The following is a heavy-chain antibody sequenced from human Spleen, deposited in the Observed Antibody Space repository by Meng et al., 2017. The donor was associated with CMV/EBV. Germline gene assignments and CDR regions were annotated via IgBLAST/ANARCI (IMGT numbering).Heavy chain of an antibody. CDR3: AREVKIFGVVD. J-gene: IGHJ4*02. CDR1: GFTFSSYA. V-gene: IGHV3-30*04. D-gene: IGHD3-3*01. CDR2: ISYDGSNK. Sequence: GGSLRLSCAASGFTFSSYAMHWVRQAPGKGLEWVAVISYDGSNKYYADSVKGRFTISRDNSKNTLYLQMNSLRTEDTAFYYCAREVKIFGVVDWGQGTLVTVSS.